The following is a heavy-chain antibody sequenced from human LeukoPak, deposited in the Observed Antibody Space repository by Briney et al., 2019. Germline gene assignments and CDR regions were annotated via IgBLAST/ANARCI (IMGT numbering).Heavy chain of an antibody. D-gene: IGHD2-15*01. V-gene: IGHV3-30*02. CDR2: ISYGETEK. CDR1: GFTFSNYA. J-gene: IGHJ4*02. Sequence: GGSLRLSCEPHGFTFSNYAMHWVRQPPGKGLEWVAFISYGETEKQYADSVKGRFAISRDDSKNTLFLQMNSLRDEDTAIYYCAKVHGWGRQLGYYFDYWGQGTLVTVSS. CDR3: AKVHGWGRQLGYYFDY.